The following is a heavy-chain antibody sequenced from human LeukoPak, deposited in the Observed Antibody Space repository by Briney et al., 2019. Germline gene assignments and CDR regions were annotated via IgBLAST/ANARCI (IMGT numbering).Heavy chain of an antibody. CDR2: ISYDGSNK. J-gene: IGHJ4*02. CDR3: AQSGRGITGYFDY. D-gene: IGHD3-16*01. V-gene: IGHV3-30*18. Sequence: GGSLRLSCVASGFTFSSYWMHWVRQAPGKGLEWVALISYDGSNKYYADSVKGRFTISRDNSKNTLYLQMNSLRAEDTAVYYCAQSGRGITGYFDYWGQGTLVTVSS. CDR1: GFTFSSYW.